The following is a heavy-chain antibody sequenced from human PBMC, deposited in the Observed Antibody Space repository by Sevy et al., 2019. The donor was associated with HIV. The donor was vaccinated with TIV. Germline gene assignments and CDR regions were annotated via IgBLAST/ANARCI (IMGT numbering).Heavy chain of an antibody. CDR2: INHSGST. J-gene: IGHJ5*02. Sequence: ETLSLTCAVYGGSFSGYYWSWIRQPPGKGLGWSGEINHSGSTNYNPSLKSRVTISVDTSKNQFSLKLSSVTAADTAVYYCARGRGWFDPWGQGTLVTVSS. CDR1: GGSFSGYY. V-gene: IGHV4-34*01. CDR3: ARGRGWFDP.